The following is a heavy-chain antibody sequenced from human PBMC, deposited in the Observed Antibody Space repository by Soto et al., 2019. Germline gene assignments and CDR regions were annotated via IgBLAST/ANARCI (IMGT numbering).Heavy chain of an antibody. J-gene: IGHJ4*02. CDR1: GFTFSSYG. Sequence: PGGSLRLSCAASGFTFSSYGMHWVRQAPGKGLEWVAVISYDGSNKYYADSVKGRFTISRDNSKNTLYLQMNSLRAEDTAVYYCAKDRYYGSGPFDYWGQGTLVTVSS. CDR3: AKDRYYGSGPFDY. V-gene: IGHV3-30*18. D-gene: IGHD3-10*01. CDR2: ISYDGSNK.